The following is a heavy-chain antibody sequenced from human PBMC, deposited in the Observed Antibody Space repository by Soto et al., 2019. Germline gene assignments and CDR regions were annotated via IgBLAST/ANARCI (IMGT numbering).Heavy chain of an antibody. CDR2: INPNSGGT. Sequence: GASVKVSCKASGYTFTGYYMHWVRQAPGQGLEWMGWINPNSGGTNYAQKFQGRVTMTRDTSISTAYMELSRLRSDDTAVYYCARDKGVAATPEYYFDYWGQGTLVTFSS. V-gene: IGHV1-2*02. CDR3: ARDKGVAATPEYYFDY. CDR1: GYTFTGYY. D-gene: IGHD6-19*01. J-gene: IGHJ4*02.